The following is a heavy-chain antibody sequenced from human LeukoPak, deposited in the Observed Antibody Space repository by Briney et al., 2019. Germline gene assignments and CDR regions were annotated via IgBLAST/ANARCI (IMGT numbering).Heavy chain of an antibody. CDR2: IWYDGSNK. J-gene: IGHJ4*02. Sequence: PGGSLRLSCAASGFTFSSYAMHWVRQAPGKGLEWVAVIWYDGSNKYYADSVKDRFTISRDNSKNTLYLQMNSLRAEDTAVYYCARDPPEDLSFDYWGQGTLVTVSS. CDR3: ARDPPEDLSFDY. CDR1: GFTFSSYA. V-gene: IGHV3-33*08.